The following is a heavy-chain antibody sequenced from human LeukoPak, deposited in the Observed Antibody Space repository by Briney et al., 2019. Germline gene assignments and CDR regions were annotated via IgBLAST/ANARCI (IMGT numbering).Heavy chain of an antibody. CDR3: ASTYGDCAQTFDY. J-gene: IGHJ4*02. V-gene: IGHV1-69*13. Sequence: SVKVSCKASGGTFSSYAISWVRQAPGQGLEWMGGIIPIFGTANYAQKFQGRVTITADESTSTAYMELSSLRSEDTAVYYCASTYGDCAQTFDYWGQGTLVTVSS. CDR2: IIPIFGTA. D-gene: IGHD4-17*01. CDR1: GGTFSSYA.